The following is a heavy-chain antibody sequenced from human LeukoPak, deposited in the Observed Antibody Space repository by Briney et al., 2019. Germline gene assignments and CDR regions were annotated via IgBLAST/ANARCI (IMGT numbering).Heavy chain of an antibody. Sequence: PSETLSLTCTVSGGSISSSSYYWGWIRQPPGKGLEWIGSIYYSGSTYYNPSLKSRVTISVDTSKNQFSLKLSSVTAADTAVYYCARVGYHYDSSGYYHWFDPWGQGTLVTVSS. J-gene: IGHJ5*02. V-gene: IGHV4-39*07. CDR2: IYYSGST. CDR3: ARVGYHYDSSGYYHWFDP. CDR1: GGSISSSSYY. D-gene: IGHD3-22*01.